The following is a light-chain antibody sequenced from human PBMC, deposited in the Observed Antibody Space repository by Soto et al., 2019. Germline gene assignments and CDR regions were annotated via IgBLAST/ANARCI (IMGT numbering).Light chain of an antibody. CDR2: AAS. J-gene: IGKJ2*01. CDR1: QGISSY. CDR3: QQLNSYPGYT. Sequence: DIQLTQSPSFLSASVGDRVTITCRASQGISSYLAWYQQKPGKAPKLLIYAASTLRSGVPSRFSGSGSGTEFTLTISSLQPEDFATYYCQQLNSYPGYTFGQGTKLEIK. V-gene: IGKV1-9*01.